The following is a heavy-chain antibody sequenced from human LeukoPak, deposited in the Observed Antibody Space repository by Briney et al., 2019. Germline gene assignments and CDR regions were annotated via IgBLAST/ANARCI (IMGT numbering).Heavy chain of an antibody. D-gene: IGHD3-16*01. CDR1: GFTFTTSW. CDR2: MNQDGSKT. CDR3: ARDPGWGALDY. Sequence: GGSLRLSCAASGFTFTTSWMSWVRQAPGKALEWVALMNQDGSKTVYVGSVKGRFTISRDNTKNSLYLQIDSPRAEDTAVYYCARDPGWGALDYWGQGTLVTVSS. J-gene: IGHJ4*02. V-gene: IGHV3-7*01.